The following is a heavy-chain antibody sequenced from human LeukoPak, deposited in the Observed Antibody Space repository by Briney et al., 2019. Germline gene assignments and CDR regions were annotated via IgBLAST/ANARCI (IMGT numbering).Heavy chain of an antibody. CDR3: ARVIGYSGYETFDY. J-gene: IGHJ4*02. CDR1: GGTFSSYA. CDR2: IIPIFGTA. V-gene: IGHV1-69*13. D-gene: IGHD5-12*01. Sequence: ASVKVSCKASGGTFSSYANSWVRQAPGQGLEWMGGIIPIFGTANYAQKFQGRVTITADESTSTAYMELSSLRSEDTAVYYCARVIGYSGYETFDYWGQGTLITVPS.